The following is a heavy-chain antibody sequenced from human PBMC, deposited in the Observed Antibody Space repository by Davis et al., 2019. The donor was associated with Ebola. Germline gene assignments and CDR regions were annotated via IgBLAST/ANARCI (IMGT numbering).Heavy chain of an antibody. CDR3: ARDLPGGDWYFDL. CDR1: GFTLSSYA. Sequence: GESLKISCAASGFTLSSYAMSWVRQAPGKGLEWVSAISGSGGSTYYADSVKGRFTISRDNSKNTLYLQMSSLRAEDTAVYYCARDLPGGDWYFDLWGRGTLVTVSS. D-gene: IGHD1-14*01. J-gene: IGHJ2*01. CDR2: ISGSGGST. V-gene: IGHV3-23*01.